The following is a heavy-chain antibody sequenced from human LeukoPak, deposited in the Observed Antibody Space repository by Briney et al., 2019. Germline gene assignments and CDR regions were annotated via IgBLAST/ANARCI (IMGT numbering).Heavy chain of an antibody. J-gene: IGHJ1*01. CDR3: AGGGRSSSAY. V-gene: IGHV3-48*03. CDR1: GFIFSTYE. CDR2: MSSSGSTI. D-gene: IGHD6-6*01. Sequence: GGSLRLSCAASGFIFSTYEMHWVRQAQGKGLEWISYMSSSGSTIYYADAVKGRFTISRDNAKNSLYLQMNTLRVEDTAVYNCAGGGRSSSAYWGQGPLVTVSS.